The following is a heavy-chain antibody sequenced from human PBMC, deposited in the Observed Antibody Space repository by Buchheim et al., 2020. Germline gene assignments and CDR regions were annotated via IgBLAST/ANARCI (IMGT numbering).Heavy chain of an antibody. CDR1: GYTFTGYY. J-gene: IGHJ6*02. D-gene: IGHD5-18*01. CDR2: INPNSGGT. V-gene: IGHV1-2*02. CDR3: ARDHSTNYYYGMDV. Sequence: QVQLVQSGAEVKKPGASVKVSCKASGYTFTGYYMHWVRQAPGQGLEWMGWINPNSGGTNYAQKVQGRVTMTTDTYTSTVYMELRSLRSDDTAVYYCARDHSTNYYYGMDVWGQGTT.